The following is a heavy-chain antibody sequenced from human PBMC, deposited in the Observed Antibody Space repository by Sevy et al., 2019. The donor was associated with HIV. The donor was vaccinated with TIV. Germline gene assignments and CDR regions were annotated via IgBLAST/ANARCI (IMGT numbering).Heavy chain of an antibody. V-gene: IGHV1-18*01. Sequence: ASAKVSCKTSGYTFTSYRITWVRQAPGQGLEWMGWISAHNGDTNYAQKLQGRVTMISETSTSTAYMVLGSLRSDETAIYYCARAYCSGGSCYSLAYWGQGTLVTVSS. CDR3: ARAYCSGGSCYSLAY. J-gene: IGHJ4*02. CDR1: GYTFTSYR. D-gene: IGHD2-15*01. CDR2: ISAHNGDT.